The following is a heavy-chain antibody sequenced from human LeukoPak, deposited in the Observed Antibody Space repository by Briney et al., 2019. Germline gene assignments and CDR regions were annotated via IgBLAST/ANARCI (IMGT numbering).Heavy chain of an antibody. CDR2: ISSSGSTI. CDR1: GFTFSDYY. Sequence: GGSLRLSCAASGFTFSDYYMSWIRQAPGKGLECVSYISSSGSTIYYADSVKGRFTISRDNAKNSLYLQMNSLRAEDTAVYYCASETHSYDSSGLDYWGQGTLVTVSS. J-gene: IGHJ4*02. V-gene: IGHV3-11*01. CDR3: ASETHSYDSSGLDY. D-gene: IGHD3-22*01.